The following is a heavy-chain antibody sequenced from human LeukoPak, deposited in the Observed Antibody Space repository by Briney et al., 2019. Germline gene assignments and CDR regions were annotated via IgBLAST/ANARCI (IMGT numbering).Heavy chain of an antibody. D-gene: IGHD4-23*01. J-gene: IGHJ4*02. Sequence: GGSLRLSCAASGFTFSSYSMYWVRQAPGKGLECVSSISSSSSYIYYADSVKGRFTIFRDNAKNSLYLQMNSLRAEDTAVYYCARDGGGNSFDYWGQGTLVTVSS. V-gene: IGHV3-21*01. CDR3: ARDGGGNSFDY. CDR1: GFTFSSYS. CDR2: ISSSSSYI.